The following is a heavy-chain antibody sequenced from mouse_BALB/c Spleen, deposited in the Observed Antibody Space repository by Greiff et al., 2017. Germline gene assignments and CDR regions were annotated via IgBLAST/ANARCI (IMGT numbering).Heavy chain of an antibody. Sequence: VQGVESGPGLVAPSQSLSITCTVSGFSLTDYGVSWIRQPPGKGLEWLGVIWGGGSTYYNSALKSRLSISKDNSKSQVFLKMNSLQTDDTAMYYCAKHRYGNQPEGAMDYWGQGTSVTVSS. CDR1: GFSLTDYG. V-gene: IGHV2-6-5*01. CDR3: AKHRYGNQPEGAMDY. CDR2: IWGGGST. J-gene: IGHJ4*01. D-gene: IGHD2-10*02.